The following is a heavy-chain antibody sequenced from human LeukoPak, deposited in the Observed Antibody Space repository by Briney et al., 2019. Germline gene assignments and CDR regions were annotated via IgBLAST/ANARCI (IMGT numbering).Heavy chain of an antibody. Sequence: GGSLRLSCAASGFTFDDYAMHWVRQAPGKGLEWVSLIGGDGGSTYYADSVKGRFTISRDNSKNSLYLQMNSLRTEDTALYYCAKDSVLRFLEWFPGYYFDYWGQGTLVTVSS. V-gene: IGHV3-43*02. CDR3: AKDSVLRFLEWFPGYYFDY. D-gene: IGHD3-3*01. CDR2: IGGDGGST. J-gene: IGHJ4*02. CDR1: GFTFDDYA.